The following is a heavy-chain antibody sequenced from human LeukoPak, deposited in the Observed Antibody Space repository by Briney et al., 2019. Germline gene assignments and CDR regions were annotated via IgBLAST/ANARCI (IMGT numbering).Heavy chain of an antibody. D-gene: IGHD5-12*01. CDR2: FDPEDGET. J-gene: IGHJ4*02. Sequence: GASVKVSCKVSGYTLTELSMHWVRQAPGKGLEWMGGFDPEDGETIYAQKFQGRVTMTEDTSTDTAYMELSSLRSGDTAVYYCATVLEGGYDLWTGVYWGQGTLVTVSS. V-gene: IGHV1-24*01. CDR1: GYTLTELS. CDR3: ATVLEGGYDLWTGVY.